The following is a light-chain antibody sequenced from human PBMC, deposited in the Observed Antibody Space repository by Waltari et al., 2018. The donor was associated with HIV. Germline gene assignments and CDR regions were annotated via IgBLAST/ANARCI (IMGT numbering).Light chain of an antibody. Sequence: SYELTQSPSVSVSPGQTARTTCPGDAFPRQYAYWYQPKPGQAPVLVIYDDNTRPSGIPERFSASSSGTVATLTISGAQVADEADYYCYSTDSAVDQWVFGGGTKLTVL. CDR1: AFPRQY. CDR2: DDN. V-gene: IGLV3-10*01. CDR3: YSTDSAVDQWV. J-gene: IGLJ3*02.